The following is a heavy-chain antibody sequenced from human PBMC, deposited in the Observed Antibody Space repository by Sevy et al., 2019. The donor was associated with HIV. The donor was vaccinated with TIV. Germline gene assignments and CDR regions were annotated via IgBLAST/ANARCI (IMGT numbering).Heavy chain of an antibody. Sequence: ASEKVSCKASGYTFTGYYMHWVRQAPGQGLEWMGWINPNSGGTNYAQKFQGRVTMTRDTSISTAYMELSRLRSDDTAVYYCARDRGSSSSLNWFDPWGQGTLVTVSS. CDR1: GYTFTGYY. V-gene: IGHV1-2*02. CDR3: ARDRGSSSSLNWFDP. J-gene: IGHJ5*02. D-gene: IGHD6-13*01. CDR2: INPNSGGT.